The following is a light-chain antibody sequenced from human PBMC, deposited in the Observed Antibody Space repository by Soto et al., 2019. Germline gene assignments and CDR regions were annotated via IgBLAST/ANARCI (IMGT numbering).Light chain of an antibody. CDR2: AAS. CDR3: QQSYSTPYT. J-gene: IGKJ2*01. CDR1: QSISSY. Sequence: DLQMTQSPSSLSASVGDRVTITCRASQSISSYLNWYQQKPGKDPKLLIYAASSLQSGVPSRFNGHRSWTEFTLTISSLQPEDFSTYYCQQSYSTPYTFGQGTKLEIK. V-gene: IGKV1-39*01.